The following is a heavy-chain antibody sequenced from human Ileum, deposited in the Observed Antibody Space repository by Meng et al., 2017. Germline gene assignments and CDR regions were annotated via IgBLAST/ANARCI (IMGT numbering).Heavy chain of an antibody. Sequence: QGPVQESGPRLVKPSGTLSLTCAVSGTWWSWVRQPPGKGLEWIGEIFQSGRTNYNPSLKSRVTISIDKSKSQISLQLSAVTAADTAVYSCATSNDRDVYYLGYWGQGTLVTVSS. CDR1: GTW. CDR3: ATSNDRDVYYLGY. CDR2: IFQSGRT. D-gene: IGHD3-22*01. V-gene: IGHV4-4*02. J-gene: IGHJ4*02.